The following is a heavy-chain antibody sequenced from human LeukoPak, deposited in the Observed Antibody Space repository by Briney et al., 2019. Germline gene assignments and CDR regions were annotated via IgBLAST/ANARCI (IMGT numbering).Heavy chain of an antibody. CDR2: IIQDGSAK. D-gene: IGHD6-19*01. J-gene: IGHJ4*02. Sequence: PGGSLRLSCAASGFTFSRYCMTWVRQAPGKGLEWVANIIQDGSAKDYVDSVKGRFTISRDNAKNSLYLQMNSLRAEDMALYYCAKDGSSGWYGGNFDYWGQGTLVTVSS. V-gene: IGHV3-7*03. CDR1: GFTFSRYC. CDR3: AKDGSSGWYGGNFDY.